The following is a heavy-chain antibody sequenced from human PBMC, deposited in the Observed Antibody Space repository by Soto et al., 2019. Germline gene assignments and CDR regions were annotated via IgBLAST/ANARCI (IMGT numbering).Heavy chain of an antibody. CDR1: SGSISSSNW. CDR3: AREYLVVLAAMKPEDSYYYYYKDV. V-gene: IGHV4-4*02. CDR2: IYHSGST. J-gene: IGHJ6*03. D-gene: IGHD2-2*01. Sequence: SETLSLTCAVSSGSISSSNWWSWVRQPPGKGLEWIGEIYHSGSTNYNPSLKSRVTISVDKSKNQFSLKLSSVTAADTAVYYCAREYLVVLAAMKPEDSYYYYYKDVWGKGTTVTVSS.